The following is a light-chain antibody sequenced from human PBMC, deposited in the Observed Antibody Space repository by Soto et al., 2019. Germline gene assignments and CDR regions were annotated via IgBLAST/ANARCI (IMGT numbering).Light chain of an antibody. CDR1: GSDVGDYNY. Sequence: QSVLTQPASVSGSPGQSISISCTGTGSDVGDYNYVSWYKQHPGKAPKLMIYDVTNRPSGVSNRFSGSKSGNTASLTISGLQAEDGADYYCTSHTSRSTLVFGTGTKVTVL. J-gene: IGLJ1*01. CDR2: DVT. CDR3: TSHTSRSTLV. V-gene: IGLV2-14*01.